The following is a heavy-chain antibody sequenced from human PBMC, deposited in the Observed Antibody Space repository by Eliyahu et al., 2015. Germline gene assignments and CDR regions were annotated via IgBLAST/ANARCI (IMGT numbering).Heavy chain of an antibody. V-gene: IGHV4-34*01. CDR1: GGSFSGYY. CDR2: INHSGST. D-gene: IGHD5-24*01. CDR3: ASSPLGDGYNYYFDY. J-gene: IGHJ4*02. Sequence: QVQLQQWGAGLLKPSETLSLTCAVXGGSFSGYYWSWIRQPPGKGLEWIGEINHSGSTNYNPSLKSRVTISVDTSKNQFSLKLSSVTAADTAVYYCASSPLGDGYNYYFDYWGQGTLVTVSS.